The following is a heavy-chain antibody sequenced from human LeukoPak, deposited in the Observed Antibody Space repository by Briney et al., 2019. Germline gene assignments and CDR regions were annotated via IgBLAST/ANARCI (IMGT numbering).Heavy chain of an antibody. CDR2: ISYDGRNK. V-gene: IGHV3-30*18. J-gene: IGHJ4*02. Sequence: PGRSLRLSCAASGFTFSSYGMHWVRQAPGKGLEWVAVISYDGRNKYYAGSVKGRFTISRDNSKNTLYLQMNSLRAEDTAVYYCAKDRYSYAYEYFDCWGQGTLVTVSS. CDR1: GFTFSSYG. D-gene: IGHD5-18*01. CDR3: AKDRYSYAYEYFDC.